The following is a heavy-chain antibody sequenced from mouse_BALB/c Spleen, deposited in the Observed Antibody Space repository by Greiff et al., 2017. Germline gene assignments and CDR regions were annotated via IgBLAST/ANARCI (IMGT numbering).Heavy chain of an antibody. D-gene: IGHD2-4*01. Sequence: EVQLVESGPSLVKPSQTLSLTCSVTGDSITSGYWNWIRKFPGNKLEYMGYIIYSGSTYYNPSLKSRISITRDTSNNQYHLQLNSVTTEDTATYYCSRCYDYDYLLYYFDYWGQGTTLTVSS. CDR2: IIYSGST. CDR3: SRCYDYDYLLYYFDY. J-gene: IGHJ2*01. V-gene: IGHV3-8*02. CDR1: GDSITSGY.